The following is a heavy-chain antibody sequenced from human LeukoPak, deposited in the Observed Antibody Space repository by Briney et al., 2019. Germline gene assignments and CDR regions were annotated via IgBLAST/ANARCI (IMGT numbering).Heavy chain of an antibody. V-gene: IGHV3-21*01. J-gene: IGHJ3*02. D-gene: IGHD2-21*02. Sequence: GGSLRLSCAASGFTFSTYSMNWVRQAPGKGLEWVSSITSSINYIYYADSVKGRFTISRDNAKNSLYLQMNSLRAEDTAVYYCASRNQYCGGDCFWAFDIWGQGTMVTVSS. CDR3: ASRNQYCGGDCFWAFDI. CDR1: GFTFSTYS. CDR2: ITSSINYI.